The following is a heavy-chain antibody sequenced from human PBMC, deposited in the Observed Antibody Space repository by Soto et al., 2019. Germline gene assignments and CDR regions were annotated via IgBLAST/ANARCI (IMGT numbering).Heavy chain of an antibody. Sequence: SETLSLTCTVSGGSISSYYWSWNRQPPEKGLEWIGYIYYSGSTNYNPSLKSRVTISVNTSKNQFSLKLSSVTAADTAVYYCARFPGDSAYYYYYGMDVWGQGTTVTVSS. J-gene: IGHJ6*02. CDR1: GGSISSYY. D-gene: IGHD7-27*01. CDR2: IYYSGST. V-gene: IGHV4-59*01. CDR3: ARFPGDSAYYYYYGMDV.